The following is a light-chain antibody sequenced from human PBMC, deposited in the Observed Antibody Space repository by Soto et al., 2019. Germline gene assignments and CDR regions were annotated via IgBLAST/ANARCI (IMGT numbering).Light chain of an antibody. Sequence: EIVLTQSPGTLSLSPGERATLSCRASQSVSSNFLTWHQQKPGQAPRLLIYGASSRATGIPDRFSGSGSGTDFTLTISRLEPEDFAVSYCQQYGSSPPVTFGGGTKVEIK. CDR2: GAS. CDR1: QSVSSNF. V-gene: IGKV3-20*01. CDR3: QQYGSSPPVT. J-gene: IGKJ4*01.